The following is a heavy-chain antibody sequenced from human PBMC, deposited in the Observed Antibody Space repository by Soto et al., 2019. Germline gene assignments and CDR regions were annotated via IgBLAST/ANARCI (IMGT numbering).Heavy chain of an antibody. D-gene: IGHD2-2*01. CDR1: GFTFSSYG. Sequence: GGSLRLSCAASGFTFSSYGMHWVRQAPGKGLEWVAVIWYDGSNKYYADSVKGRFTISRDNSKNTLYLQMNSLRAEDTAVYYCARDIGYCSSTSCYPGNYYYYYGMDVWGQGTTVTVSS. J-gene: IGHJ6*01. CDR2: IWYDGSNK. V-gene: IGHV3-33*01. CDR3: ARDIGYCSSTSCYPGNYYYYYGMDV.